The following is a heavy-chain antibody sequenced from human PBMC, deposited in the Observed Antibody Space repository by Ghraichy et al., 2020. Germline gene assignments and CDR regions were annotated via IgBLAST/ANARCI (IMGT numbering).Heavy chain of an antibody. CDR3: VRSYQYGLRHFDY. CDR2: LNTDGNTV. CDR1: GFSFTDYW. V-gene: IGHV3-74*01. J-gene: IGHJ4*02. D-gene: IGHD2-2*01. Sequence: GGSLRLSCAASGFSFTDYWMHWVRQTPGRGLEWVSHLNTDGNTVNYADSVKGRFTISRDNAKNTVYLQMISLTVEDTAFYYCVRSYQYGLRHFDYWGQGTLVTVSS.